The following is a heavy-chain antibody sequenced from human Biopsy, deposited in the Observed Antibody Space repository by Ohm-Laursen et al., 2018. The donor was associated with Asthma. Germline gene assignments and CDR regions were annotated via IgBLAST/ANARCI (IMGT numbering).Heavy chain of an antibody. V-gene: IGHV3-7*05. J-gene: IGHJ4*02. Sequence: SLRLSLCSSGFTFSTSWMTWVRQAPGKGLEWVANIKEDGSEKNYVDSVKGRFTISRDNGKNSLYLQMNSLRAEDTAVYYCARDVDLRSVYWSQGTLVTVSS. CDR1: GFTFSTSW. CDR2: IKEDGSEK. CDR3: ARDVDLRSVY. D-gene: IGHD2-15*01.